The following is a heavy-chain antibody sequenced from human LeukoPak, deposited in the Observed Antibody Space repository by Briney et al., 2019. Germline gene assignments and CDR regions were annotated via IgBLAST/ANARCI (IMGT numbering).Heavy chain of an antibody. CDR3: ARGTSSSIAARP. J-gene: IGHJ5*02. CDR1: GFTFNTYT. D-gene: IGHD6-6*01. Sequence: GGSLRLSCAASGFTFNTYTMSWVRQAPGKGLEWVSVIYSGGSTYYADSVKGRFTISRDNSKNTLYLQMNSLGAEDTAVYYCARGTSSSIAARPWGQGTLVTVSS. CDR2: IYSGGST. V-gene: IGHV3-53*01.